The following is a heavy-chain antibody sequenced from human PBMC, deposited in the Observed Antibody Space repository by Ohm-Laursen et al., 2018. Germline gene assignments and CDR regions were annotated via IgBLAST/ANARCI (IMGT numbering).Heavy chain of an antibody. CDR2: INPNSGGT. V-gene: IGHV1-2*02. D-gene: IGHD1-26*01. CDR3: ARLFLVGADYPSDY. Sequence: SSVKVSCKASGYTFTGYYMHWVRQAPGQGLEWMGWINPNSGGTNYAQKFQGRVTMTRDTSISTAYMELSRLRSDDTAVYYCARLFLVGADYPSDYWGQGTLVTVSS. CDR1: GYTFTGYY. J-gene: IGHJ4*02.